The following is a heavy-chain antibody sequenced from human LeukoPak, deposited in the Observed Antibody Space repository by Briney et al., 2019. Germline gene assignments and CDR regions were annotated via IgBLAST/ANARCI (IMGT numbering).Heavy chain of an antibody. V-gene: IGHV3-23*01. CDR1: GFTFSSNA. CDR3: ANHWGDSSPPDDY. D-gene: IGHD3-22*01. J-gene: IGHJ4*02. Sequence: GGSLRLSCAASGFTFSSNAMSWVRQAPGKGLEWISAISGSGGSTYYADSVKGRFTISRDNSKNTLYLQMNSLRAEDTAVYYCANHWGDSSPPDDYWGQGTLVTVSS. CDR2: ISGSGGST.